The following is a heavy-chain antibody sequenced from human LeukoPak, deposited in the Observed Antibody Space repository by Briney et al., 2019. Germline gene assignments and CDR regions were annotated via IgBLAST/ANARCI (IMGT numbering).Heavy chain of an antibody. CDR3: ARHRSSSWYREGFDP. CDR1: GFTFSDYY. V-gene: IGHV3-11*01. Sequence: GGSLRLSCAASGFTFSDYYMSWIRQAPGKGLEWVSYISSSGSTIYYADSVKGRFTISRDNAKKSLYLQMYSLRAEDTAVYYCARHRSSSWYREGFDPWGQGTLVTVSS. CDR2: ISSSGSTI. D-gene: IGHD6-13*01. J-gene: IGHJ5*02.